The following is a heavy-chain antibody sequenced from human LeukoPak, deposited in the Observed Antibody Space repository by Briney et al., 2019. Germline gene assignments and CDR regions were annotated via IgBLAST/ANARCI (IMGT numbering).Heavy chain of an antibody. CDR2: INSDGSST. D-gene: IGHD1-26*01. CDR3: AKDRHSGSFYGYFDY. Sequence: GGSLRLSCAASGFTFSSYWMHWVRQAPGKGLVWVSRINSDGSSTSYADSVRGRFSISRDNAKNTLYLQMNSLRTEDTAVYYCAKDRHSGSFYGYFDYWGQGTLVTVSS. V-gene: IGHV3-74*01. CDR1: GFTFSSYW. J-gene: IGHJ4*02.